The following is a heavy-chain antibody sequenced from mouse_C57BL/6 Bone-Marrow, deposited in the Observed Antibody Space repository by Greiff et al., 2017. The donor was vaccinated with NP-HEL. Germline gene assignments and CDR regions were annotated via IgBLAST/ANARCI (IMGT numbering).Heavy chain of an antibody. CDR2: INPGSGGT. CDR3: AKEGLYYWYFDV. J-gene: IGHJ1*03. CDR1: GYAFTNYL. V-gene: IGHV1-54*01. Sequence: QVQLQQSGAELVRPGTSVKVSCKASGYAFTNYLIEWVKQRPGQGLEWIGVINPGSGGTNYNEKFKGKATLTADKSSSTAYMQLSSLTSEDSAVDFCAKEGLYYWYFDVWGTGTTVTVSS. D-gene: IGHD3-1*01.